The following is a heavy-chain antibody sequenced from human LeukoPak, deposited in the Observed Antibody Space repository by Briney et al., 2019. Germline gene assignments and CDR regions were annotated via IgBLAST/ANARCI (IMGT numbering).Heavy chain of an antibody. V-gene: IGHV4-34*01. CDR3: ARGTIVVVPAAIVDYYYGMDV. J-gene: IGHJ6*02. Sequence: PSETLSLTCAVYGGSFSGYYWSWIRQPPGKGLEWIGEINHSGSTNYNPSLKSRVTISVDTSKNQFSLKLSSVTAADTAVYYCARGTIVVVPAAIVDYYYGMDVWGQGTTVTVSS. D-gene: IGHD2-2*02. CDR2: INHSGST. CDR1: GGSFSGYY.